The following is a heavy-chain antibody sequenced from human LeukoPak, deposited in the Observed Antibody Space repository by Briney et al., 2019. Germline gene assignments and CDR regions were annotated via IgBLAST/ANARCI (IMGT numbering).Heavy chain of an antibody. V-gene: IGHV1-18*01. CDR2: ISAYNGNT. CDR1: GYTFTSYG. D-gene: IGHD3-22*01. CDR3: ARDPFPYYYDSSGYSDY. Sequence: GASVKVSCKASGYTFTSYGISWVRQAPGQGLEWMGWISAYNGNTNYAQKLQGRVTMTTDTSTSTAYMELRSLRSDDTAVYYCARDPFPYYYDSSGYSDYWGQGTLVTVSS. J-gene: IGHJ4*02.